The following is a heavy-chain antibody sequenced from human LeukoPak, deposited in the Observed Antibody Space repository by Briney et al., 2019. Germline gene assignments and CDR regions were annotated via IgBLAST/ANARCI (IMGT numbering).Heavy chain of an antibody. CDR3: ASAWGTYCGGDCNTNAFDV. CDR1: GGSISNYY. J-gene: IGHJ3*01. D-gene: IGHD2-21*02. CDR2: IYYSGST. V-gene: IGHV4-59*01. Sequence: PSETLSLTCTVSGGSISNYYWSWIRQPPGKGPEWIGYIYYSGSTNYNPSLKSRVTISVDTSKNQFSLKLTSVTAADTAVYYCASAWGTYCGGDCNTNAFDVWGQGTMVTVSS.